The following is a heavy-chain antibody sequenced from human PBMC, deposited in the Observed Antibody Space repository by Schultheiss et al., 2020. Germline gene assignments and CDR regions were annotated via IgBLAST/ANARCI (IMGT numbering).Heavy chain of an antibody. J-gene: IGHJ4*02. CDR3: ARGGL. CDR2: INHSGST. CDR1: GGSFSGYY. D-gene: IGHD5/OR15-5a*01. Sequence: SQTLSLTCAVYGGSFSGYYWSWIRQPPGKGLEWIGEINHSGSTNYKLPLKSRVTISLDTSKNQFSLKLSSVTAADTAVYYCARGGLWGQGTLVTVSS. V-gene: IGHV4-34*01.